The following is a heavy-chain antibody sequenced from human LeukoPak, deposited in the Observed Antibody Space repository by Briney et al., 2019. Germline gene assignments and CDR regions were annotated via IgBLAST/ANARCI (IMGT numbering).Heavy chain of an antibody. CDR3: ARDQCARGYNSTWCPLGYYGMDV. Sequence: GGSLRLSCAASGFTFSDYYMSWIRQAPGKGLEWVSYISTSGTTIYYADSVKGRFTISRDNAKNSLYLQLNSLRAEDTAVYYCARDQCARGYNSTWCPLGYYGMDVWGQGTTVTVSS. V-gene: IGHV3-11*01. D-gene: IGHD6-13*01. J-gene: IGHJ6*02. CDR2: ISTSGTTI. CDR1: GFTFSDYY.